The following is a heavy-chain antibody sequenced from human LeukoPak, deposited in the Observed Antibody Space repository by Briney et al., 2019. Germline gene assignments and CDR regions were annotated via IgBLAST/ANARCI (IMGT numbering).Heavy chain of an antibody. D-gene: IGHD3-22*01. J-gene: IGHJ4*02. V-gene: IGHV1-8*02. CDR3: ARGGDYYDSSGPYYFDY. Sequence: ASVKVSCKASGHTFINYDINWVRQATGQGLEWVGWMNPNSGNTGYAQKFQGRVTMTRNTSISTAYMELSSLRSEDTAVYYCARGGDYYDSSGPYYFDYWGQGTLVTVSS. CDR2: MNPNSGNT. CDR1: GHTFINYD.